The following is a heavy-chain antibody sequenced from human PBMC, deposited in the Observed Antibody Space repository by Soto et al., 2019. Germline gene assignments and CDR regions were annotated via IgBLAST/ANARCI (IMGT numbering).Heavy chain of an antibody. CDR3: ARVRRRYYDILTGYEVHAEHEMYNWFDP. Sequence: QVQLVESGGGVVQPGRSLRLSCAASGFTFSSYGMHWVRQAPGKGLEWVAVIWYDGSNKYYANSVKGRFTISRDNSKNPLYLQMNSLRAEDTAVYYCARVRRRYYDILTGYEVHAEHEMYNWFDPWGQGTLVTVSS. CDR2: IWYDGSNK. CDR1: GFTFSSYG. D-gene: IGHD3-9*01. V-gene: IGHV3-33*01. J-gene: IGHJ5*02.